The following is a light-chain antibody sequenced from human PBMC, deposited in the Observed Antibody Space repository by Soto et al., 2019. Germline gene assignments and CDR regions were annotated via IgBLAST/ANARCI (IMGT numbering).Light chain of an antibody. Sequence: QSVLAQPASVSGSPGQSITISCTGTSSDVGGYTLVSWYQQHPGKAPKLMIYEISKRPSGVSDRFSGSRPGNTASLTVSGLQAEDEADYYCCSYSRSTTFVFGTGTKVTVL. CDR2: EIS. J-gene: IGLJ1*01. CDR1: SSDVGGYTL. CDR3: CSYSRSTTFV. V-gene: IGLV2-23*02.